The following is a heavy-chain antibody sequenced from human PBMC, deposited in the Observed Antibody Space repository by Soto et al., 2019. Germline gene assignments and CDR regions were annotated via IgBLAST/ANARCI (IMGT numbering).Heavy chain of an antibody. J-gene: IGHJ3*02. Sequence: SAPLSLTCTVSGGSIMSYYWGWSRQRPGKGLEWIVYIYYSGSTNYNPSLKSRVTISVDTSKNQFSLKLSSVTAADTAVYYCARMLTYYYDSSGYSDAFDIWGQGTMVTVSS. CDR2: IYYSGST. CDR1: GGSIMSYY. D-gene: IGHD3-22*01. CDR3: ARMLTYYYDSSGYSDAFDI. V-gene: IGHV4-59*01.